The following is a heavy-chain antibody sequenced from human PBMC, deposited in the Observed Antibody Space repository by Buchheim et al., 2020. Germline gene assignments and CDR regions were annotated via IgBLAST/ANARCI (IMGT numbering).Heavy chain of an antibody. Sequence: EVQLLESGGGLVQPGGSLRLSCAASGFIFSSYAMSWVRQAPGKGLECVSTISASGSRTYYADSVRGRFTISRDNSRNTVHLQMNSLIAEDSAVYYCARGHATGWSFFDNWGQGAL. CDR3: ARGHATGWSFFDN. CDR1: GFIFSSYA. CDR2: ISASGSRT. V-gene: IGHV3-23*01. D-gene: IGHD6-19*01. J-gene: IGHJ4*03.